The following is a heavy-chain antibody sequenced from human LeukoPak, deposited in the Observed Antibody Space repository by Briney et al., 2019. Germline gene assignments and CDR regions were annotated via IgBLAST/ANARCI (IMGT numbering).Heavy chain of an antibody. CDR1: GGSISSGGYY. CDR2: IYYSGST. CDR3: ARRQRFRAKYYDYVWGSYRHDAFDI. Sequence: SETLSLTCTVSGGSISSGGYYWSWIRQPPGKGLEWIVSIYYSGSTYYNPSLKSRVTISVDTSKNQFSLKLSSVTAADTAVYYCARRQRFRAKYYDYVWGSYRHDAFDIWGQGTMVTVSS. J-gene: IGHJ3*02. V-gene: IGHV4-39*01. D-gene: IGHD3-16*02.